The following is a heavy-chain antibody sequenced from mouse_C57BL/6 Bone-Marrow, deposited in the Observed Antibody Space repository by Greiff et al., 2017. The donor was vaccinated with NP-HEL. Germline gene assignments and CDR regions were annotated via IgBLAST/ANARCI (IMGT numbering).Heavy chain of an antibody. CDR2: ISYDGSN. D-gene: IGHD1-1*01. V-gene: IGHV3-6*01. J-gene: IGHJ4*01. CDR3: ARDLDGSSYAMDY. CDR1: GYSITSGYY. Sequence: EVKLEESGPGLVKPSQSLSLTCSVTGYSITSGYYWNWLRQFPGNKLEWMGYISYDGSNNYNPSLKNRISITRDTSKNQFFLKLKSVTTEDTATYYCARDLDGSSYAMDYWGQGTSVTVSS.